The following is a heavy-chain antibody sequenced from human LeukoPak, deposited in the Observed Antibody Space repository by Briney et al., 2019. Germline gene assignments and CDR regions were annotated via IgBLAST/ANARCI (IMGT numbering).Heavy chain of an antibody. V-gene: IGHV4-59*01. J-gene: IGHJ4*02. CDR2: IYYSGST. Sequence: PSETLSLTCTVPGGSISSYYWSWIRQPPGKGLEWIGYIYYSGSTNYNPSLKRRVTISVDTSKNQFSLKLSSVTAADTAVYYCARARVGATNNFDYWGQGTLVTVSS. CDR3: ARARVGATNNFDY. CDR1: GGSISSYY. D-gene: IGHD1-26*01.